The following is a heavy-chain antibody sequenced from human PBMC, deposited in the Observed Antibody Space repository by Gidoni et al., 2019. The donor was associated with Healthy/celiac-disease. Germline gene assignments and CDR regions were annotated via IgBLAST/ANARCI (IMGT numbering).Heavy chain of an antibody. CDR2: IIPICGTA. CDR3: AARGGYSGYDFGDFDY. V-gene: IGHV1-69*01. CDR1: GGTFSSYA. J-gene: IGHJ4*02. D-gene: IGHD5-12*01. Sequence: QVQLVQSGAEVKKPGSSVKVSCKASGGTFSSYAISWVRQAPGQGLEWMGGIIPICGTANYAQKFQGRVTITADESTSTAYMELSSLRSEDTAVYYCAARGGYSGYDFGDFDYWGQGTLVTVSS.